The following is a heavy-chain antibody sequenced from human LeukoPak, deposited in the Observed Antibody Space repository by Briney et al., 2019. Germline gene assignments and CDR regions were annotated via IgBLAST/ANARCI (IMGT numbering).Heavy chain of an antibody. CDR1: GGTFSSYA. CDR2: IIPIFGTA. J-gene: IGHJ4*02. CDR3: ARAPPYCSSTSCLLYFDY. Sequence: SVTVSYKASGGTFSSYAISWVRQAPGQGLEWMGGIIPIFGTANYAQKFQGRVTITTDESTSTAYMELRSLRSDDTAVYYCARAPPYCSSTSCLLYFDYWGQGTLVTVSS. V-gene: IGHV1-69*05. D-gene: IGHD2-2*01.